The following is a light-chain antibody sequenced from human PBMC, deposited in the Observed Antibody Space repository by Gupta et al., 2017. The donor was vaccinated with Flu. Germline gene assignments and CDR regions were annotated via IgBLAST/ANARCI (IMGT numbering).Light chain of an antibody. CDR3: AAWDDSLVGWV. J-gene: IGLJ3*02. V-gene: IGLV1-44*01. CDR1: DSNIGGNS. Sequence: QSVVTQPPSASGTPGQKVTVSCSGSDSNIGGNSVSWYQHLPGTAPKLLLHSNDQRPSGVPDRFSGSKSGTSASLVISGLQSEDEGEYYCAAWDDSLVGWVFGGGTKVTAL. CDR2: SND.